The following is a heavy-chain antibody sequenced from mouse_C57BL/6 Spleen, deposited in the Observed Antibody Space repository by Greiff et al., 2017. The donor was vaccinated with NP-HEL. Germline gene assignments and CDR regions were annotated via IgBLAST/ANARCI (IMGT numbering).Heavy chain of an antibody. CDR2: INPNNGGT. J-gene: IGHJ4*01. CDR1: GYTFTDYY. Sequence: EVQLQQSGPELVKPGASVKISCKASGYTFTDYYMNWVKQSHGKSLEWIGDINPNNGGTSYNQKFKGKATLTVDKSSSTAYMELRSLTSEDSAVYYCAIWYYYGSSYAMDYWGQGTSVTVSS. D-gene: IGHD1-1*01. V-gene: IGHV1-26*01. CDR3: AIWYYYGSSYAMDY.